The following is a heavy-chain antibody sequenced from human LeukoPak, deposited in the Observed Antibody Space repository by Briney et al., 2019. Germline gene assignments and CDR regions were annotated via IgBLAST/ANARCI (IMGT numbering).Heavy chain of an antibody. D-gene: IGHD3-16*01. CDR3: ATGGGVMGYNWFDP. Sequence: ASVKVSCKVSGYTLTELSMHWVRQAPGKGLEWMGGFDPEDGETIYAQKFQGRVTMTEDTSTDTAYMELSSLRSEDTAVYYCATGGGVMGYNWFDPWGQGTLVTVSS. CDR1: GYTLTELS. V-gene: IGHV1-24*01. CDR2: FDPEDGET. J-gene: IGHJ5*02.